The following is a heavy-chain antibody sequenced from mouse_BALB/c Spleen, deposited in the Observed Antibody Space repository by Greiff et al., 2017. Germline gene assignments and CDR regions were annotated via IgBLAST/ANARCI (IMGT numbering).Heavy chain of an antibody. J-gene: IGHJ4*01. CDR1: GYTFTSYT. CDR3: ARWGYGNYVYYAMDY. CDR2: INPSTGYT. D-gene: IGHD2-10*02. Sequence: QVQLQQSGAELARPGASVKMSCKASGYTFTSYTMHWVKQRPGQGLEWIGYINPSTGYTEYNQKFKDKATLTADKSSSTAYMQLSSLTSEDSAVYYCARWGYGNYVYYAMDYWGQGTSVTVSS. V-gene: IGHV1-4*01.